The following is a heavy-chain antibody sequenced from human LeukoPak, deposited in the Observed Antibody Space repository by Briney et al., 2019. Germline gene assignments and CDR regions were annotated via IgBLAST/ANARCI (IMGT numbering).Heavy chain of an antibody. Sequence: SETLSLTCTVSGGSISRYYWSWIRQPPGKGLEWIGYIYYSGSTNYNPSLKSRVTISVDTSKNQFSLKLSSVTAADTAVYYCARGFSNHDYWGQGTLVTVSS. J-gene: IGHJ4*02. CDR2: IYYSGST. V-gene: IGHV4-59*01. D-gene: IGHD6-13*01. CDR1: GGSISRYY. CDR3: ARGFSNHDY.